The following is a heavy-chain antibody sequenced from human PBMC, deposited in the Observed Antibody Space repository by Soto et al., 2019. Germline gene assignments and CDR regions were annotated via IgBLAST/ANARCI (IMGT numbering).Heavy chain of an antibody. CDR1: GFTFSHSW. Sequence: PGGSLRLSCAASGFTFSHSWMSWVRQVPGKGLEWVARIKSETGGGTTDYAAPVEGRFTISRDDSKNTLFLQMNSLRAEDTAVYYCARDLKTYDKPKYYYYYYMDVWGKGTTVTVSS. CDR2: IKSETGGGTT. D-gene: IGHD5-12*01. V-gene: IGHV3-15*01. J-gene: IGHJ6*03. CDR3: ARDLKTYDKPKYYYYYYMDV.